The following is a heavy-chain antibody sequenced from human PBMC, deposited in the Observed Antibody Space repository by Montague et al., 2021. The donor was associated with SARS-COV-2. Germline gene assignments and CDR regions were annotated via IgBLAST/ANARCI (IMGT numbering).Heavy chain of an antibody. CDR3: ASGGGYCSGCSCYYWFDP. J-gene: IGHJ5*02. Sequence: SETLSLTCTVSGDSISSYYWNWSRHPRGKGRERIGFIYNSGTTNNNPSVKSRVTISVDTSKNQFSLKLNSVTAADTAVYYCASGGGYCSGCSCYYWFDPWGQGTLVTVSS. CDR1: GDSISSYY. D-gene: IGHD2-15*01. V-gene: IGHV4-59*01. CDR2: IYNSGTT.